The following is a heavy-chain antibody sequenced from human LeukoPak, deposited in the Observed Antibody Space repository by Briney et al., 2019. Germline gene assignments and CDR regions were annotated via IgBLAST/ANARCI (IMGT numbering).Heavy chain of an antibody. CDR1: GGSIGSFY. CDR3: ARSSYSSSSFPFDY. J-gene: IGHJ4*02. Sequence: SETLSLTCAVSGGSIGSFYTSWVRQPPGNGLEWVGSIYFIVSTAYNPSLKSRVTISVDTSKPQFSWSLSSVTAADTAVYYCARSSYSSSSFPFDYWGQGTLVTVSS. CDR2: IYFIVST. D-gene: IGHD6-6*01. V-gene: IGHV4-59*01.